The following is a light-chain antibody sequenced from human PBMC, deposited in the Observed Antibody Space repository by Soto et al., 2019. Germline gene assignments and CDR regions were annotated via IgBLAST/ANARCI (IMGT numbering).Light chain of an antibody. CDR1: QGISSW. V-gene: IGKV1D-12*01. J-gene: IGKJ4*01. CDR3: EQDDSFPFT. CDR2: AIF. Sequence: DIQMTQSPSSVSASVGDRVTITCRASQGISSWLAWYQQKPWKGPKLLIYAIFSLQRGVPSRFSGSGSGTHFTLTITTVQPEEFATYYGEQDDSFPFTFGGGTKVQSK.